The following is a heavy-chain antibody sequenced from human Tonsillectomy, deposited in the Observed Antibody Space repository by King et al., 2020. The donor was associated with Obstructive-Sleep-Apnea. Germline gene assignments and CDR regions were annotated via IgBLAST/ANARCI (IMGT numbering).Heavy chain of an antibody. CDR1: GFTFSSYA. CDR2: ISYDGSNK. J-gene: IGHJ4*02. D-gene: IGHD6-19*01. CDR3: AKSSGWYSHPFDY. Sequence: VQLVESGGGVVQPGRSLRLSCAASGFTFSSYAMHWVRQAPGKGLEWVAVISYDGSNKYYADSVKGRFTISRDNSKNTLYLQMNSLRAEDTTVYYRAKSSGWYSHPFDYWGQGTLVTVSS. V-gene: IGHV3-30-3*02.